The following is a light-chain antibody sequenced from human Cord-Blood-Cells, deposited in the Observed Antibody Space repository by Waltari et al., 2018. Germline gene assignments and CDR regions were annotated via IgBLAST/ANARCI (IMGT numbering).Light chain of an antibody. V-gene: IGKV1-13*02. Sequence: AIQLTQSPSSLSASVGETVTITCRASQGISSDLAWYQQKPGKAPKLLIYDASSWESGVPSRFSGSGSGTDFTLTISSLQPEDFATYYCQQFNSYPITFGQGTRLEIK. J-gene: IGKJ5*01. CDR3: QQFNSYPIT. CDR1: QGISSD. CDR2: DAS.